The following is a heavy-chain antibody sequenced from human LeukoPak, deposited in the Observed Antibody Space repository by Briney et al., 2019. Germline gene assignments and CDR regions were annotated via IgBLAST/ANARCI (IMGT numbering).Heavy chain of an antibody. CDR2: IIPIFGTA. CDR3: ARELPLDYYGMDV. J-gene: IGHJ6*02. V-gene: IGHV1-69*13. CDR1: GGTFSSYA. Sequence: SVKFSCKASGGTFSSYAISWVRQAPGQGLEWMGGIIPIFGTANYAQKFQGRVTITADESTSTAYMELSSLRSEDTAVYYCARELPLDYYGMDVWGQGTTVTVSS. D-gene: IGHD2-21*02.